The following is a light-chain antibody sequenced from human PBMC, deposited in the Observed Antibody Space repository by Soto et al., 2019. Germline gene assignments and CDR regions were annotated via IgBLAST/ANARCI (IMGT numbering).Light chain of an antibody. V-gene: IGKV3-20*01. CDR1: QSVRSNY. Sequence: ETVLTQSPGTLSLSPGERATLSCRASQSVRSNYLAWYQQKPGQAPRLLIYNSSTRATGIPDRFSGSGSGTDFTLTISRLEPEDFALYYCQQYRDLPQKFGQGTKVDIK. CDR2: NSS. J-gene: IGKJ1*01. CDR3: QQYRDLPQK.